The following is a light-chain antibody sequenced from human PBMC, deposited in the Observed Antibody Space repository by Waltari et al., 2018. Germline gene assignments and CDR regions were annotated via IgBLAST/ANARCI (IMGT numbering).Light chain of an antibody. CDR3: QQYDTHPNT. J-gene: IGKJ2*01. CDR1: QSISYW. V-gene: IGKV1-5*03. Sequence: IQMTQSPSTLSASLGDTVTITCRASQSISYWLAWYQQKSGKAPKLLIYKASNLERGVPSRFSASESGTEFTLTITSLQPDDSATYYCQQYDTHPNTFGQGTKLEI. CDR2: KAS.